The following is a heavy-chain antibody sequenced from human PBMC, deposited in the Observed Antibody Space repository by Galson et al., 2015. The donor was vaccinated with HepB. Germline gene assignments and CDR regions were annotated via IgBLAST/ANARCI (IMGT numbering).Heavy chain of an antibody. Sequence: SLRLSCAVSGFTFSSYWMRWVRQAPGKGPEWVANIKEDGSEGYYVDSVEGRFTISRDNAKNLLYLQMNSLRAEDTALYYCARAKYGPEYWGQGTLVTVSS. CDR3: ARAKYGPEY. D-gene: IGHD2-2*01. CDR1: GFTFSSYW. CDR2: IKEDGSEG. J-gene: IGHJ4*02. V-gene: IGHV3-7*01.